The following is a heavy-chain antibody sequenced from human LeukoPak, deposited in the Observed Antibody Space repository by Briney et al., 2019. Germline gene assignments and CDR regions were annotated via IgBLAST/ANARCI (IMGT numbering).Heavy chain of an antibody. CDR1: GYGFTSSW. V-gene: IGHV5-51*01. Sequence: GESLKISCYGSGYGFTSSWIGWVRQMPGKGLEWMGFIYPGDSDIRYSPSFQGQVTISADKSVSTSFLQWSSLKASDTAMYYCATGYSGGRGAFDIWGQGTMVTVSS. J-gene: IGHJ3*02. CDR2: IYPGDSDI. D-gene: IGHD6-19*01. CDR3: ATGYSGGRGAFDI.